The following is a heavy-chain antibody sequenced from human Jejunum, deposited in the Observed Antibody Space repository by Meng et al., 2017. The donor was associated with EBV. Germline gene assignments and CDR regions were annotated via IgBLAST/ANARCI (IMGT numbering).Heavy chain of an antibody. CDR2: IWHGGNT. D-gene: IGHD5-24*01. V-gene: IGHV4-4*02. CDR1: GASMTGTNW. CDR3: ARGNAYNVPSFDY. J-gene: IGHJ4*02. Sequence: GPGLVHPSGPLSLPCASSGASMTGTNWWSWVRQPPGKGLEWIAEIWHGGNTNYNPALKSRVTISVDKSNNQFSLKLASVTAADTAVYFCARGNAYNVPSFDYWGQGTLVTVSS.